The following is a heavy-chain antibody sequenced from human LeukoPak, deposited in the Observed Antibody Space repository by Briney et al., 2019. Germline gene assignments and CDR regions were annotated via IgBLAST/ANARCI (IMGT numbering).Heavy chain of an antibody. CDR1: GGSISSGGYY. Sequence: SQTLSLTCTVSGGSISSGGYYWSWIRQPPGKGLEWIGYIYHSGSTYYNPSLKGRATISVDRSKNQFSLKLSSVTAADTAVYYCARDSVGATGDAFDIWGQGTMVTVSS. D-gene: IGHD1-26*01. CDR2: IYHSGST. V-gene: IGHV4-30-2*01. J-gene: IGHJ3*02. CDR3: ARDSVGATGDAFDI.